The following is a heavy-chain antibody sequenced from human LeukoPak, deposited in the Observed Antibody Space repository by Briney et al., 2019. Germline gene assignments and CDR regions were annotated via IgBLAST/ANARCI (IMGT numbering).Heavy chain of an antibody. CDR1: GDSVSRNSAA. D-gene: IGHD6-13*01. V-gene: IGHV6-1*01. J-gene: IGHJ6*03. Sequence: SQTLSLTCGISGDSVSRNSAAWNWIRQSPSRGLEWLGRTYYRSKWYNDYAVSVKSRITINPDTSKNQFSLQLNSVTPEDTAVYYCARDPSSSWYQGGRDQYYMDVWGKGTTVTVSS. CDR2: TYYRSKWYN. CDR3: ARDPSSSWYQGGRDQYYMDV.